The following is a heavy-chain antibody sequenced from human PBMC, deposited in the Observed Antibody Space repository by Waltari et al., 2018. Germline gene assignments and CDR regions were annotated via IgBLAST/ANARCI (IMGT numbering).Heavy chain of an antibody. CDR3: AHVIVVAKNYYFDY. CDR1: GFSLSTSGVG. Sequence: QITLKESGPTLVKPTQTLTLTCTFSGFSLSTSGVGGGWIRQPPGKALEWLALIYWNDDKRYSPSLKSRLTITKDTSKNQVVLTMTTMDPVDTATYYCAHVIVVAKNYYFDYWGQGTLVTVSS. CDR2: IYWNDDK. J-gene: IGHJ4*02. V-gene: IGHV2-5*01. D-gene: IGHD2-15*01.